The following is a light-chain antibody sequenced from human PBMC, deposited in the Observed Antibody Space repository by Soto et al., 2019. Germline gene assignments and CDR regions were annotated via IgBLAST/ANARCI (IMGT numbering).Light chain of an antibody. J-gene: IGKJ2*01. CDR2: DAS. V-gene: IGKV1-8*01. CDR3: QQYYSYPYT. Sequence: ALRMTQSPSSLSASTGDRATITCRASQGIITYLAWYQQKPGKAPKLLIYDASTLHSGVPSRFSGSGSGKDFTLTISCLQSEDFATYYCQQYYSYPYTFGQGTKLEIK. CDR1: QGIITY.